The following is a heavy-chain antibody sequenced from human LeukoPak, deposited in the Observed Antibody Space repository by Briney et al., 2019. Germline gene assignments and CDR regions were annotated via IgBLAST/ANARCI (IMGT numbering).Heavy chain of an antibody. CDR3: YGICLGDGFDI. Sequence: GGSLRLACAASGFTVSSNYMGWVRQAPGKGLEWVSVIYSGGFTSYADSVKGRFTISRDSSKNTLYLQMNSLRAEDTAVYYCYGICLGDGFDIWGQSTMVSVSS. D-gene: IGHD3-16*01. J-gene: IGHJ3*02. CDR1: GFTVSSNY. V-gene: IGHV3-53*01. CDR2: IYSGGFT.